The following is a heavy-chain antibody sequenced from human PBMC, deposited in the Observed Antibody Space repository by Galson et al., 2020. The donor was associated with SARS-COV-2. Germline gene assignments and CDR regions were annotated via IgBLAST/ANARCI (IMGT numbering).Heavy chain of an antibody. J-gene: IGHJ3*02. D-gene: IGHD6-13*01. CDR3: ARGRSTWYHDAFDI. V-gene: IGHV3-30*03. Sequence: GGSLRLSCAASGFTFSSYGMHWVRQAPGKGLEWVAVISYDGSNKYYADSVKGRFTISRDNSKNTLSLQMNSLGPEDTDVYYCARGRSTWYHDAFDIWGQGTMVTVSS. CDR2: ISYDGSNK. CDR1: GFTFSSYG.